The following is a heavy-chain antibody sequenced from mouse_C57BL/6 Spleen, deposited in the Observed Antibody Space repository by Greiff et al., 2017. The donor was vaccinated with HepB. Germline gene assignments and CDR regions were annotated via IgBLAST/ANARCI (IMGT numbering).Heavy chain of an antibody. Sequence: EVMLVESGGGLVKPGGSLNLSCAASGFTFSDYGMHWVRQAPEKGLEWVAYISSGSSTIYYADTVKGRFTISRDNAKNTLFLQMTSLRSEDTAMYYCARRDYYGSLDYWGQGTTLTVSS. CDR2: ISSGSSTI. CDR1: GFTFSDYG. J-gene: IGHJ2*01. V-gene: IGHV5-17*01. D-gene: IGHD1-1*01. CDR3: ARRDYYGSLDY.